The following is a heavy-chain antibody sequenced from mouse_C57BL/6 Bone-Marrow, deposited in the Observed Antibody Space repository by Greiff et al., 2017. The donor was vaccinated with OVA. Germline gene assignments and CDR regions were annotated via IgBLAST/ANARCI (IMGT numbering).Heavy chain of an antibody. CDR2: IRNKANGYTT. CDR1: GFTFTDYY. Sequence: EVQGVESGGGLVQPGGSLSLSCAASGFTFTDYYMSWVRQPPGKALEWLGFIRNKANGYTTEYSASVKGRFTISRDNSQSILYLQMNALRAEDSATYYCARSPDYYGSSYLYFDYWGQGTTLTVSS. CDR3: ARSPDYYGSSYLYFDY. D-gene: IGHD1-1*01. J-gene: IGHJ2*01. V-gene: IGHV7-3*01.